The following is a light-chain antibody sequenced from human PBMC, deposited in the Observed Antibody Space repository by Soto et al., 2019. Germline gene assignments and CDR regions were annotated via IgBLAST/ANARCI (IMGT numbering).Light chain of an antibody. CDR3: SLSAGGDNVI. CDR1: SSDLGTYNW. J-gene: IGLJ2*01. V-gene: IGLV2-8*01. CDR2: DVS. Sequence: QSALTQPPSASGSPGQSVAISCTGTSSDLGTYNWVSWYLQHPGKAPQLLIYDVSTRPSGVSNRFSGSKSGNTASLTSSGLQAKDEADYFCSLSAGGDNVIFGGGTKLTVL.